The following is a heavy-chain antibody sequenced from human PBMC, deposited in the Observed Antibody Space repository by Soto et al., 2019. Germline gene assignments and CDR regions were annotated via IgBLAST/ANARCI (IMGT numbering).Heavy chain of an antibody. D-gene: IGHD3-3*01. CDR2: INHSGST. CDR1: GGSFSGYH. CDR3: ASPWRRRAFDI. V-gene: IGHV4-34*01. Sequence: PSETLSLTCAVYGGSFSGYHWSWIRQPPGKGLEWIGEINHSGSTNYNPSLKSRVTISVDTSKNQFSLKLSSVTAADTAVYYCASPWRRRAFDIWGQGTMVTVSS. J-gene: IGHJ3*02.